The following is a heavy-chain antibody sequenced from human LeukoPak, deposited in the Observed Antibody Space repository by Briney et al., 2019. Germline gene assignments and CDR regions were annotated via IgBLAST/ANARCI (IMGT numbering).Heavy chain of an antibody. V-gene: IGHV4-4*07. J-gene: IGHJ4*02. D-gene: IGHD2-2*01. CDR2: IYTSGST. CDR3: ARGGSSQSRYFDY. CDR1: GGSIGSYY. Sequence: SETLSLTCTVSGGSIGSYYWSWIRQPAGKGLEWIGRIYTSGSTNYNPSLKSRVTMSVDTSKNQFSLKLSSVTAADTAVYYCARGGSSQSRYFDYWGQGTLVTVSS.